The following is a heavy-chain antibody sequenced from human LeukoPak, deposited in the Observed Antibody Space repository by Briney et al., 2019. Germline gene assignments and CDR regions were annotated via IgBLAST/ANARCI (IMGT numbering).Heavy chain of an antibody. CDR3: ARDRGFWGAGWFDP. D-gene: IGHD3-16*01. CDR2: IIPIFGTA. J-gene: IGHJ5*02. Sequence: SVKVSCKASGGTFSSYAISWVRQAPGQGLEWMGGIIPIFGTANYAQKFQGRVTITADESTSTAYMELSSLRSEDTAVYYCARDRGFWGAGWFDPWGQGTLVTVSS. V-gene: IGHV1-69*13. CDR1: GGTFSSYA.